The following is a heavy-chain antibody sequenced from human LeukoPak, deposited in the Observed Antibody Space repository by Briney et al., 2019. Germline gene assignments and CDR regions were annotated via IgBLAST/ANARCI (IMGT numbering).Heavy chain of an antibody. CDR3: ARDPQTYGIYYYDSSGPNYFDY. J-gene: IGHJ4*02. Sequence: GGSLRLSCAASGFTFSDYYMSWIRQAPGKGLEWVSYISSSGSTIYYADSVKGRFTISRDNAKNPLYLQMNSLRAEDTAVYYCARDPQTYGIYYYDSSGPNYFDYWGQGTLVTVSS. CDR2: ISSSGSTI. CDR1: GFTFSDYY. D-gene: IGHD3-22*01. V-gene: IGHV3-11*01.